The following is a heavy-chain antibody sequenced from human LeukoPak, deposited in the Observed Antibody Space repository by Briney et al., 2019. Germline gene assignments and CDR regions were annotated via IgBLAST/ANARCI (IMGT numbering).Heavy chain of an antibody. CDR3: ARHYGDYMNYYYYYGMDV. V-gene: IGHV4-39*01. J-gene: IGHJ6*02. Sequence: SETLSFTCTVSGGSISSSSYYWGWIRQPPGKGLEWIGSIYYSGSTYYNPSLKSRVTISVDTSKNQFSLKLSSVTAADTAVYYCARHYGDYMNYYYYYGMDVWGQGTTVTVSS. CDR2: IYYSGST. CDR1: GGSISSSSYY. D-gene: IGHD4-17*01.